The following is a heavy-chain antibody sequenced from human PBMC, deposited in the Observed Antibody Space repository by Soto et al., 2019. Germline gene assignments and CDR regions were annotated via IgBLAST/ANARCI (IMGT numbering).Heavy chain of an antibody. D-gene: IGHD6-13*01. CDR2: IIPIFGTA. V-gene: IGHV1-69*12. CDR1: GGTFSSYA. J-gene: IGHJ4*02. CDR3: ARAMGIAGGKGGNYFDY. Sequence: QVQLVQSGAEVKKPGSSVKVSCKASGGTFSSYAISWVRQAPGPGIEWMGGIIPIFGTANYAQKFQGRVTITADESTSTAYMELSSLRSEDTAVYYCARAMGIAGGKGGNYFDYWGQGTLVTVSS.